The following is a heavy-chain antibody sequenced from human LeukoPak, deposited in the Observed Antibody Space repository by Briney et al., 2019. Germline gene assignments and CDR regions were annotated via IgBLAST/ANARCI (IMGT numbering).Heavy chain of an antibody. CDR1: GGSFTTAT. CDR2: INLANGTR. V-gene: IGHV1-69*16. D-gene: IGHD3-3*01. CDR3: TSGSDDDFWGGRFFDF. J-gene: IGHJ4*02. Sequence: PERVSCTAFGGSFTTATFSWVRQAPGQEGEWRGAINLANGTRNNAQQFQGRVTITTDESTTTAYMELSSLKSDDTALYYCTSGSDDDFWGGRFFDFWGQGTLVTVSS.